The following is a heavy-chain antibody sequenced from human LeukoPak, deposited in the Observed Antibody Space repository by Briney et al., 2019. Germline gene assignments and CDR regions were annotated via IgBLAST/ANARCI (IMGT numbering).Heavy chain of an antibody. CDR1: GYLFTTYG. CDR3: AREWWGYDVLTGDNWFDP. J-gene: IGHJ5*02. Sequence: ASVKVSCKASGYLFTTYGISWVRQAPGQGLEWMGWISTYNGDTNYAQKFQGRVTMTTDTSTSTAYIELRSLTSDDTAAYYCAREWWGYDVLTGDNWFDPWGQGTLVTVSS. D-gene: IGHD3-9*01. V-gene: IGHV1-18*01. CDR2: ISTYNGDT.